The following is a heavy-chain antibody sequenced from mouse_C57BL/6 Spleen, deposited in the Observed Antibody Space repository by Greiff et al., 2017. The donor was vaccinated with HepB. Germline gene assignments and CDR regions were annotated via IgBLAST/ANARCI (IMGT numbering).Heavy chain of an antibody. Sequence: EVQLVESGGGLVQPGGSLKLSCAASGFTFSDYGMAWVRQAPRKGPEWVAFISNLAYSIYYADTVTGRFTISRENAKNTLYLEMSSLRSEDTAMYYCARRDVPRDYYAMDYWGQGTSVTVSS. V-gene: IGHV5-15*01. CDR2: ISNLAYSI. J-gene: IGHJ4*01. CDR3: ARRDVPRDYYAMDY. CDR1: GFTFSDYG.